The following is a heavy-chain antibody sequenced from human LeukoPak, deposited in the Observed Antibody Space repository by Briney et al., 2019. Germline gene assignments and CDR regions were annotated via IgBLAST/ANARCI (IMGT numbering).Heavy chain of an antibody. V-gene: IGHV3-11*01. CDR1: GFTFSDYY. J-gene: IGHJ4*02. D-gene: IGHD3-10*01. Sequence: LGGSLRLSCAASGFTFSDYYMSWIRQAPGKGLEWVSYISSSGSTIYYADSVKGRFTISRDNAKNSLYLQMNSLRAEDTAVYYCASGNYYGSGSYYGVGAYFDYWGQGTLVTVSS. CDR2: ISSSGSTI. CDR3: ASGNYYGSGSYYGVGAYFDY.